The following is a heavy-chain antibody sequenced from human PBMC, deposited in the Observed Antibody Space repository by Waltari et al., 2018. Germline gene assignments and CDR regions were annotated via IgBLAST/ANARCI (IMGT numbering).Heavy chain of an antibody. CDR1: GYTFTGYY. V-gene: IGHV1-2*02. D-gene: IGHD3-16*01. J-gene: IGHJ5*02. CDR3: ARDRAYSPRWFDP. Sequence: QVQLVQSGAEVKKPGASVKVSCKASGYTFTGYYMHWVRQAPGQGLEWMGGINPNSGGTNYAQKFKGRVTMTRETSISTAYMELSRLRSDDTAVYYCARDRAYSPRWFDPWGQGTLVTVSS. CDR2: INPNSGGT.